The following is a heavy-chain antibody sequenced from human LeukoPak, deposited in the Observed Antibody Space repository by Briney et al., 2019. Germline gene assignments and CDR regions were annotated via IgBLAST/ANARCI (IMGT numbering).Heavy chain of an antibody. V-gene: IGHV1-2*02. D-gene: IGHD3-3*01. CDR3: ARGHGVLRFLEWLY. CDR2: INPNSGGT. Sequence: ASVKVSCKASGYTFTGYYMHWVRQAPGQGLEWMGWINPNSGGTNYAQRFQGRVTMTRDTSISTAYMELSRLRSDDTAVYYCARGHGVLRFLEWLYWGQGTLVTVPS. CDR1: GYTFTGYY. J-gene: IGHJ4*02.